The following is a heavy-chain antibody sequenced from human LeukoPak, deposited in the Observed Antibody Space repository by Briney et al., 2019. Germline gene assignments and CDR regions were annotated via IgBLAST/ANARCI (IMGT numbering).Heavy chain of an antibody. D-gene: IGHD6-19*01. V-gene: IGHV3-48*02. CDR1: GFPFGTYS. CDR2: ISSGGGTK. J-gene: IGHJ4*02. CDR3: ARETQGLPDF. Sequence: GGSLRLSCAASGFPFGTYSMNWVRQAPRQGLERVSYISSGGGTKYYGDSVKGRVTVSRDNAKNSLYLQMNSLRDEDTAVYYCARETQGLPDFWGQGTLVTVSS.